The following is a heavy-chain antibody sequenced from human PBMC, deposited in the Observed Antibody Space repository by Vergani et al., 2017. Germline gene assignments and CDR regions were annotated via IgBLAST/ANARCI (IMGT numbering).Heavy chain of an antibody. J-gene: IGHJ4*02. CDR2: IYYSGST. D-gene: IGHD2-2*01. CDR3: AGARYYCSSTSCSGGGFDY. CDR1: GGSISSYY. Sequence: QVQLQESGPGLVKPSETLSLTCTVSGGSISSYYWSWIRQPPGKGLEWIGYIYYSGSTNYTPSLKSRVTISVDTSKNQFSLKLSSVTAADTAVYYCAGARYYCSSTSCSGGGFDYWGQGTLVTVSS. V-gene: IGHV4-59*01.